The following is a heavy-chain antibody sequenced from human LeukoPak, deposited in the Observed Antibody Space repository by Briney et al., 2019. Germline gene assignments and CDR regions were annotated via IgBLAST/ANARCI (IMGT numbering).Heavy chain of an antibody. D-gene: IGHD5-24*01. CDR3: ARAGDGFLFDY. CDR1: GGSISSYY. J-gene: IGHJ4*02. V-gene: IGHV4-59*01. CDR2: IYYSGST. Sequence: SETLSLTCTVSGGSISSYYWSWIRQPPGKGLEWIGYIYYSGSTNYDPSLKSRVTISVDTSKNQFSLKLSSVTAADTAVYYCARAGDGFLFDYWGQGTLVTVSS.